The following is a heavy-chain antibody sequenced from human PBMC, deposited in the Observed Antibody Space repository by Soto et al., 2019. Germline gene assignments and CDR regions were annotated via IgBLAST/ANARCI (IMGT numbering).Heavy chain of an antibody. Sequence: EVQLVESGGGLLQPGGSLRLSCEASGFTFSSHWMHWVRQTPGKGLVWVSRVNFDGTTTNYADSVKGRLTISRDNAKSTVYLQMNSLRAEDTAVYYCARGGSGTYKLDNWGQGTLVTVSA. D-gene: IGHD3-10*01. CDR2: VNFDGTTT. CDR3: ARGGSGTYKLDN. CDR1: GFTFSSHW. J-gene: IGHJ4*02. V-gene: IGHV3-74*01.